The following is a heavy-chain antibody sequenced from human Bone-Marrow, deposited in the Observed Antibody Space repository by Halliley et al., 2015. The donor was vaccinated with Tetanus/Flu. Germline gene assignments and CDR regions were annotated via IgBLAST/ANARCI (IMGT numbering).Heavy chain of an antibody. CDR2: ICYVGRT. CDR3: SRMRDSGHQTFCYYGLDV. J-gene: IGHJ6*02. Sequence: YICYVGRTPYNPSRRSRVTMSVDWSKNRFSRHLSSVTAADTAFYYCSRMRDSGHQTFCYYGLDVWGQGSTVTVSS. V-gene: IGHV4-31*02. D-gene: IGHD5-12*01.